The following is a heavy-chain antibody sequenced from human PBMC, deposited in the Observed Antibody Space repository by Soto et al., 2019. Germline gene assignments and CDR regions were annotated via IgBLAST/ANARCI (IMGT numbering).Heavy chain of an antibody. CDR2: IHVAMIY. CDR3: ARDWLGHYFDY. V-gene: IGHV3-30*19. CDR1: GFTFSAFA. J-gene: IGHJ4*02. Sequence: QVHLVESGGAVVKPGRSLRLSCEASGFTFSAFAMHWARKAPAKGLEWVAGIHVAMIYNYADSVKGRFTISRDNTKNTVHLQMDSLSAEDTAVYFCARDWLGHYFDYWGQGTLVTVSA. D-gene: IGHD6-19*01.